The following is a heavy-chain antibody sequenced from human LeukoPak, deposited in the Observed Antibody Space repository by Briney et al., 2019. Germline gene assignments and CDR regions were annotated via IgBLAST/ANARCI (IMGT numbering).Heavy chain of an antibody. CDR2: IYSSGST. V-gene: IGHV4-4*07. J-gene: IGHJ4*02. D-gene: IGHD3-10*01. CDR3: ARATVPWRPFDY. CDR1: GGSITTYY. Sequence: SETLSLTCTVSGGSITTYYWSWLRQPAGKGLEWIGRIYSSGSTDYNPSLKSRVTMSIDTSKNQFSLKMSSVTAADTAMYYCARATVPWRPFDYWGQGTLVTVSS.